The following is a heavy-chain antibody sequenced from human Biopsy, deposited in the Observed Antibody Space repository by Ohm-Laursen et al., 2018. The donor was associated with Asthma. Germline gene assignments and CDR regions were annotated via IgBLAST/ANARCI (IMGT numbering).Heavy chain of an antibody. D-gene: IGHD2-8*01. CDR2: INPPTGDT. V-gene: IGHV1-46*01. J-gene: IGHJ4*02. CDR1: GYTFTSYY. Sequence: ASVKVSCKASGYTFTSYYIHWVRQAPGQGLEWVGIINPPTGDTSYAQKFLGRVTVTRDTSTSTVYMELSSLRSDDTAIYFCARARETTNYGDSDFDIWGQGTLITVSS. CDR3: ARARETTNYGDSDFDI.